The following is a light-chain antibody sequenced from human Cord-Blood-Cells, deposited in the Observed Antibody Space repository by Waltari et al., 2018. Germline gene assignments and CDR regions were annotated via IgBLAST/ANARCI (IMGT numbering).Light chain of an antibody. J-gene: IGKJ2*01. V-gene: IGKV4-1*01. Sequence: DIVMTQSPDSLAVSLGERATHNCNSSQSVLYSSNNKNYLAWYQQKPGQPPKLLIYWASTRESGVPDRFSGSGSGTDFTLTISSLQAEDVAVYYCQQYYSTPYTFGQGTKLEIK. CDR2: WAS. CDR3: QQYYSTPYT. CDR1: QSVLYSSNNKNY.